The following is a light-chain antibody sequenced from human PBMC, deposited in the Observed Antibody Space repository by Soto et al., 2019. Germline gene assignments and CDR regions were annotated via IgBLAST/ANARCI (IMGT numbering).Light chain of an antibody. V-gene: IGKV3-20*01. Sequence: EIVLTQSPGTLSLSPGERATLSCRASQVFSSSYLAWDQQKPGQAPRLLIYGASGRATGIPDRFSGSGSGTDFTLTISRLEPEDFAVYYCQQDGSSPMYTFGQGTKLEIK. CDR3: QQDGSSPMYT. J-gene: IGKJ2*01. CDR2: GAS. CDR1: QVFSSSY.